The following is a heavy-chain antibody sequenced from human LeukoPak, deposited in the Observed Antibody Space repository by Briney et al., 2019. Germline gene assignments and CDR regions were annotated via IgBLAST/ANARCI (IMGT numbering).Heavy chain of an antibody. J-gene: IGHJ4*02. CDR1: GGSISSGGYY. Sequence: SETLSLTCTVSGGSISSGGYYWSWIRQPPGKGLEWIGYIYHSGSTYYNPSLKSRVTISVDRSKNQFSLKLSSVTAADTAVYYCASGITIFGVAPDYWGQGTLVTVSS. D-gene: IGHD3-3*01. CDR2: IYHSGST. V-gene: IGHV4-30-2*01. CDR3: ASGITIFGVAPDY.